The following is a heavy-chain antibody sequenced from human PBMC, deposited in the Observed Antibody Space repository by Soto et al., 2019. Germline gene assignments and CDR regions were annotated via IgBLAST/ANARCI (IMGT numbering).Heavy chain of an antibody. CDR3: ARAFRFDWYTYYFGY. D-gene: IGHD3-9*01. Sequence: PSETLSLTCTVSGASISGYHWGWIRQPPGKGLEWIGYMSYTGSTNYSPSLKSRVTMSVDTSKNQFSLKLNSVTAADTAMYYCARAFRFDWYTYYFGYWGQGPLVTVS. CDR2: MSYTGST. J-gene: IGHJ4*02. V-gene: IGHV4-59*08. CDR1: GASISGYH.